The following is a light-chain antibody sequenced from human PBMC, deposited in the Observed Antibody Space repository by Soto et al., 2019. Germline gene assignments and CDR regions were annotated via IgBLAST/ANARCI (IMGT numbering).Light chain of an antibody. J-gene: IGKJ4*01. V-gene: IGKV1-39*01. CDR1: QNIPNY. Sequence: DLQMTQSPSSLSSSVGDRVTITCRASQNIPNYLNWYRQKPGKAPELLIYAASSLQSGVPSRFSGSGSGTDFTLTINSLQPEDVATDYCQQTYTAPPLTFGGGTKVEIK. CDR2: AAS. CDR3: QQTYTAPPLT.